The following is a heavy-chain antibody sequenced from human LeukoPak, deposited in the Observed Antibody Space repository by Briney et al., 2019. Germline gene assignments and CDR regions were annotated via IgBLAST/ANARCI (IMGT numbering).Heavy chain of an antibody. J-gene: IGHJ4*02. D-gene: IGHD6-19*01. CDR3: ARDGIAVAGRDY. CDR1: GFTFSNYW. CDR2: INEDGSGK. Sequence: GGSLRLSCEASGFTFSNYWMTWVRQVSEKGLEWVANINEDGSGKYYVDSVKGRFTISRDNAKNSLYLQMNSLRAEDTAVYYCARDGIAVAGRDYWGQGTLVTVSS. V-gene: IGHV3-7*01.